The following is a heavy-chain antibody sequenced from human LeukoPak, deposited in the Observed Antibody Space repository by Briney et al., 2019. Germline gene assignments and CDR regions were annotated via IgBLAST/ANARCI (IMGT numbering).Heavy chain of an antibody. V-gene: IGHV1-2*02. CDR2: INPNSGDT. D-gene: IGHD2-2*01. CDR3: ARQDSNTCGP. J-gene: IGHJ5*02. Sequence: GASVKVSCKASGYTFTGYYMHWVRQAPGQGLEWMGWINPNSGDTNYAQIFQGRVTMTRDTSISTAYMELSSLRSGDTAVYYCARQDSNTCGPWGQGTLVTVSS. CDR1: GYTFTGYY.